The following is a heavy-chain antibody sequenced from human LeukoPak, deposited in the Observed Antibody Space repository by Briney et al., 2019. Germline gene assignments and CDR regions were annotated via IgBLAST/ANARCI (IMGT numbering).Heavy chain of an antibody. V-gene: IGHV3-48*03. Sequence: PGGSLRLSCEASGFTFSDYEMNWVRQAPGKGLEWVSYIRSSGTTIYYADSVKGRFTISRDNARNSLYLQMNSLRAEDTAVYYCARDLRYFDWLEPYGMDVWGQGTTVTVCS. D-gene: IGHD3-9*01. CDR3: ARDLRYFDWLEPYGMDV. CDR1: GFTFSDYE. J-gene: IGHJ6*02. CDR2: IRSSGTTI.